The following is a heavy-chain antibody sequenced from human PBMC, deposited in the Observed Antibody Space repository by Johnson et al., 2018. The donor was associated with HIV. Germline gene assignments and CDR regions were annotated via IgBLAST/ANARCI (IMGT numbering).Heavy chain of an antibody. CDR2: IRYDGGNK. J-gene: IGHJ3*02. D-gene: IGHD6-19*01. CDR3: ARVQWLILDAFDI. V-gene: IGHV3-30*02. Sequence: QVQLVESGGGVVQPGGSLRLSCAASGFTFSSSGMHWVRQAPGKGLEWVAFIRYDGGNKYYAASVKGRFTISRDNSKNTLYLQMNSLRAEDTAVYYCARVQWLILDAFDIWGQGTMVTVS. CDR1: GFTFSSSG.